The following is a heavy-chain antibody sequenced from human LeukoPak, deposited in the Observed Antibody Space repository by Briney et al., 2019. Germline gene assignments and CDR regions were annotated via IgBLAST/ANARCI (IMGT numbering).Heavy chain of an antibody. CDR1: GDSVSSNSAA. CDR3: AREGYSSGWYDDAFDI. V-gene: IGHV6-1*01. D-gene: IGHD6-19*01. J-gene: IGHJ3*02. Sequence: PSQTLSLTCAISGDSVSSNSAAWNWIRQSPSRGLEWLGRTYYRSKWYNDYAVSAKSRITINPDTSKNQFSLQLNSVTPEDTAVYYCAREGYSSGWYDDAFDIWGQGTMVTVSS. CDR2: TYYRSKWYN.